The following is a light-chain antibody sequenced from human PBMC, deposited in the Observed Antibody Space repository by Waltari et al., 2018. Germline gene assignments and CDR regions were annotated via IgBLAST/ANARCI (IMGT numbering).Light chain of an antibody. CDR1: SSDVGRYNF. V-gene: IGLV2-23*02. J-gene: IGLJ3*02. CDR3: CSYAGRSTWV. Sequence: QSALTQPASVSGSPGQSITISCTGPSSDVGRYNFVPWYQQHPGKAPQLIIYEVNKRPSGVSNRLSGSKSGNTASLTISGLQAEDESDYYCCSYAGRSTWVFGGGTKVTVL. CDR2: EVN.